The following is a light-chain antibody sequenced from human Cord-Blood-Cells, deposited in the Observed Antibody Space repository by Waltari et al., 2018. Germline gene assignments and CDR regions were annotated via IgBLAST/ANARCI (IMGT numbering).Light chain of an antibody. CDR2: WAS. J-gene: IGKJ5*01. CDR3: QQYYSTPIT. Sequence: DIVMTQSPDPLAVSLGEGATTNSNSSQSVLYSSNNKNYLAWYQQKPGQPPKLLIYWASTRESGVPDRFSGSGSGTDFTLTISSLQAEDVAVYYCQQYYSTPITFGQGTRLEIK. V-gene: IGKV4-1*01. CDR1: QSVLYSSNNKNY.